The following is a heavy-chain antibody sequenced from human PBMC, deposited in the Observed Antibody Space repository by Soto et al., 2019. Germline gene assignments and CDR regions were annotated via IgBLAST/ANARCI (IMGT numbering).Heavy chain of an antibody. CDR2: IYYSGST. Sequence: SETLSLTCTVSGGSISSYYWSWIRQPPGKGLEWIGYIYYSGSTNYNPSLKSRVTISVDTSKNQFSLKLSSVTAADTAVYYCARASYGGKTGGFDYWGQGTLVTVSS. J-gene: IGHJ4*02. CDR1: GGSISSYY. CDR3: ARASYGGKTGGFDY. V-gene: IGHV4-59*01. D-gene: IGHD4-17*01.